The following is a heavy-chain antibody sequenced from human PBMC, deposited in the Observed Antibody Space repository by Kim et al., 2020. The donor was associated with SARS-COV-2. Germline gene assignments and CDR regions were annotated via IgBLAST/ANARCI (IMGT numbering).Heavy chain of an antibody. D-gene: IGHD6-6*01. CDR3: ARDLGIAARQFDY. Sequence: YAGSVKGRCTISRDSAKNSLYLQMNRRRAEDTAVYYGARDLGIAARQFDYWGQGTLFTVSS. V-gene: IGHV3-21*01. J-gene: IGHJ4*02.